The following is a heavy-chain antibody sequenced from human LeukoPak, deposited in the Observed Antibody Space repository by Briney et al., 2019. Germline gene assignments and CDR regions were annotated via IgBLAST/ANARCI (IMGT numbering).Heavy chain of an antibody. CDR1: EFTVSSTY. Sequence: GGSLRLSCAASEFTVSSTYITWLRQAPGKGLEWVSSISSSSSYIYYADSVKGRFTISRDNAKNSLYLQMNSLRAEDTAVYYCAREYVWGSDRRSDYWGQGTLVTVSS. CDR3: AREYVWGSDRRSDY. CDR2: ISSSSSYI. V-gene: IGHV3-21*01. J-gene: IGHJ4*02. D-gene: IGHD3-16*01.